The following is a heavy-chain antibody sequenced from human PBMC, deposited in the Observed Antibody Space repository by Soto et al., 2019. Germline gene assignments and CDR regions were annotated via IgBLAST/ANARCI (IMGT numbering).Heavy chain of an antibody. CDR1: GFTFSSYW. D-gene: IGHD1-26*01. Sequence: EVQLVESGGGLVQPGGSLRLSCAASGFTFSSYWMHWVRQVPGKGLVWVSYIDSDGNYTTYADSVKGRFTISRDNAKNTVYLQMISLRAEDTAVYYCVRDDVGVGIDYWGLGTLVTVSS. CDR3: VRDDVGVGIDY. J-gene: IGHJ4*02. V-gene: IGHV3-74*03. CDR2: IDSDGNYT.